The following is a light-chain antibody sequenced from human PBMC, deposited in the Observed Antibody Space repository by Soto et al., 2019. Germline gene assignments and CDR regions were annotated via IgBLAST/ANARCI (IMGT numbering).Light chain of an antibody. V-gene: IGLV9-49*01. J-gene: IGLJ3*02. CDR2: VGTGGIVG. CDR1: SGYSNYK. CDR3: GADHGSVVV. Sequence: QSALTQPPSASASLGASVTLTCTLSSGYSNYKVDWYQQRPGKGPRFVMRVGTGGIVGSKGDGIPDRFSVLGSGLNRYLTIKNIQEEDEGDYHCGADHGSVVVFGGGTKLTVL.